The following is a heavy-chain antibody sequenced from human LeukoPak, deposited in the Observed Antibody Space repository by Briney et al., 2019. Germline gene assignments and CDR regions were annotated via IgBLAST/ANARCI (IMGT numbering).Heavy chain of an antibody. J-gene: IGHJ5*02. CDR1: GYSISSGYY. D-gene: IGHD2-2*02. Sequence: PSETLSLTCAVSGYSISSGYYWGWIRQPPGKGLEWIGSIYHSGSTYYNPSLKSRVTISVDTSKNQFSLKLSSVTAADTAVYYCAREFGRYCSSTSCYTGWFDPWGQGTLVTVSS. CDR2: IYHSGST. CDR3: AREFGRYCSSTSCYTGWFDP. V-gene: IGHV4-38-2*02.